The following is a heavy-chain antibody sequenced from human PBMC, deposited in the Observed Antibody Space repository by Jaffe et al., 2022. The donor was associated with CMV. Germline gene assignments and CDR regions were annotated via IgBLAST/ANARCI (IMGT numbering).Heavy chain of an antibody. V-gene: IGHV4-39*01. Sequence: QLQLQESGPGLVKPSETLSLTCTVSGGSISSSSYYWGWIRQPPGKGLEWIGSIYYSGSTYYNPSLKSRVTISVDTSKNQFSLKLSSVTAADTAVYYCARRGGSSWTTDYWGQGTLVTVSS. J-gene: IGHJ4*02. CDR2: IYYSGST. CDR1: GGSISSSSYY. D-gene: IGHD6-13*01. CDR3: ARRGGSSWTTDY.